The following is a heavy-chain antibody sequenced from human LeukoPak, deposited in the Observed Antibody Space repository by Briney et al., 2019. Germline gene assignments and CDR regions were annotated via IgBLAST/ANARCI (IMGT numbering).Heavy chain of an antibody. CDR1: GFTFSNYG. CDR2: VNGNGGST. V-gene: IGHV3-23*01. J-gene: IGHJ4*02. CDR3: AKSLYGGCDY. D-gene: IGHD3-16*02. Sequence: PGGSLRLSCAASGFTFSNYGMSWVRQAPGKGLEWVSGVNGNGGSTSYADSVKGRFTIFRDNSKNTVYLQMNSLRVEDTAVYYCAKSLYGGCDYWGQGTVVTVSS.